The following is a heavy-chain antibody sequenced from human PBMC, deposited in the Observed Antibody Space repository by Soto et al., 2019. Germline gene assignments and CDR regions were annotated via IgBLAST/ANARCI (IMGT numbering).Heavy chain of an antibody. CDR2: VFWHDDK. CDR1: GFSFGVSGVG. Sequence: QITLKESGPTLVKPTQTLTLTCTFSGFSFGVSGVGVGWIRQPPGKALEWLALVFWHDDKRYNPSLRSRLTITKDAPKNQVVVTMTSMDPLDTATYFCARAYTYEFDYWGQGTLVSVSS. V-gene: IGHV2-5*01. CDR3: ARAYTYEFDY. D-gene: IGHD5-18*01. J-gene: IGHJ4*02.